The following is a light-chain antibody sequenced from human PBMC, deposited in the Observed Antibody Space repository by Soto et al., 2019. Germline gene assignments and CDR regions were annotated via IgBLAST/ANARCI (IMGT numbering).Light chain of an antibody. CDR3: SSYTNINTRACV. CDR1: SSDVGSHNF. V-gene: IGLV2-14*02. Sequence: QSALTQPASVSGSPGQSITISCTGTSSDVGSHNFVSWYQQRPGKAPKLMIFEVTKRPSGVSSRFSASKSGNTASLTISGLQAEDEAEYYCSSYTNINTRACVFGTGTKLTVL. J-gene: IGLJ1*01. CDR2: EVT.